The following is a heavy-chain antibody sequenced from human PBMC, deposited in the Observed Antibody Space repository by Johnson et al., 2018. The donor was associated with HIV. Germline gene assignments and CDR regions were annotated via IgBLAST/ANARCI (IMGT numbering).Heavy chain of an antibody. CDR3: TRDAKLRPLDGPDDAFDI. J-gene: IGHJ3*02. CDR2: LKSRTDGETA. Sequence: VQLVESGGGVVQPGGSLRLSCAASGFTFSSNAMHWVRQAPGKGLVWVGRLKSRTDGETADYAAPVKGRFTISRDDSKNTLYLQMNSLKTEDTAVYYCTRDAKLRPLDGPDDAFDIWGQGTMVTVSS. D-gene: IGHD2-2*03. CDR1: GFTFSSNA. V-gene: IGHV3-15*01.